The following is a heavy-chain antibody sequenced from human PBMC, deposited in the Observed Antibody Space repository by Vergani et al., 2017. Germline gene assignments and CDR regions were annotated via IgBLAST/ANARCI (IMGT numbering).Heavy chain of an antibody. CDR3: ARVLGYYDGSGSYTPDY. CDR2: IYYSGST. Sequence: QVQLQESGPGLVKPSETLSLTCTVSGGSISSYYWSWIRQPPGKGLEWIGYIYYSGSTNYNPSLKSRVTISVDTSKNQFSLKLSSVTAADTAVYYCARVLGYYDGSGSYTPDYWGQGTLVTVSS. V-gene: IGHV4-59*08. CDR1: GGSISSYY. D-gene: IGHD3-10*01. J-gene: IGHJ4*02.